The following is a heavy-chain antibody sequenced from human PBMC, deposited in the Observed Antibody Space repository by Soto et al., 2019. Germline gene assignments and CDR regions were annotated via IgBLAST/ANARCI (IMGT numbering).Heavy chain of an antibody. Sequence: QVQLQESGPGLVKPSQTLSLTCTVSGGSISSGGYYWSWIRQHPGKGLEWIGYIYYSGSTYYNPSINCRXXISVDTSKNQFSLKLSSVTAADTAVYYCARVFSDSSSFFDPWGQGTLVTVSS. CDR1: GGSISSGGYY. D-gene: IGHD6-13*01. J-gene: IGHJ5*02. CDR3: ARVFSDSSSFFDP. V-gene: IGHV4-31*03. CDR2: IYYSGST.